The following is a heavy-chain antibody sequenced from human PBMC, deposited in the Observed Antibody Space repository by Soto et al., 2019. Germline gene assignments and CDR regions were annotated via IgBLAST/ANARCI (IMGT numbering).Heavy chain of an antibody. Sequence: GSLRLSCVASGFIVSSNQMSWVRQAPGKGLEWVSVIYSGHTTYYADSVEGRFTISRDDSKNTLYLQMNSLRVEDTAVYYCVRGPSDHKLRLVEWPYGDYWGQGALVTVSS. D-gene: IGHD3-3*01. J-gene: IGHJ4*02. CDR3: VRGPSDHKLRLVEWPYGDY. V-gene: IGHV3-53*01. CDR2: IYSGHTT. CDR1: GFIVSSNQ.